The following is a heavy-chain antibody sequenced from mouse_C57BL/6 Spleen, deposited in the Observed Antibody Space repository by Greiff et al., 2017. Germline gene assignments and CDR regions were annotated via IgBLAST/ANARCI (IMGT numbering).Heavy chain of an antibody. Sequence: VQLQQSGAELVRPGASVKLSCKASGYTFTDYYINWVKQRPGQGLEWIARIYPGSGNTYYNEKFKGKATLTAEQSSSTAYMQLSSLTSEDSAVYFWARGYYDGAFDGWGEDTTLTVS. D-gene: IGHD1-1*01. CDR1: GYTFTDYY. CDR3: ARGYYDGAFDG. CDR2: IYPGSGNT. V-gene: IGHV1-76*01. J-gene: IGHJ2*01.